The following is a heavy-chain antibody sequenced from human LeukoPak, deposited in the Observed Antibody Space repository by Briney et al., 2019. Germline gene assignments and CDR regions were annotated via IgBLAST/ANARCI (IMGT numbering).Heavy chain of an antibody. D-gene: IGHD2-15*01. CDR1: GGSISSSSYY. Sequence: SETLSLTCIVSGGSISSSSYYWGWIRQPPGKGLEWIGSIYYSGSTYYNPSLKSRVTISVDTSKNQFSLKLSSVTAADTAVYYCAGRGTYCSGGSCSDYWGQGTLVTVSS. J-gene: IGHJ4*02. CDR3: AGRGTYCSGGSCSDY. CDR2: IYYSGST. V-gene: IGHV4-39*01.